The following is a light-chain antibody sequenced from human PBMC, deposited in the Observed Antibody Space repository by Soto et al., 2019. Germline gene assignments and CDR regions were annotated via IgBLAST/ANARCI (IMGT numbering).Light chain of an antibody. CDR3: SSYTSSSTLV. Sequence: QSALTQPASVSGSPGQSITISCTGTSSDVGGYNYVSWYQHHPGKAPKLMIYEVSNRPSGVSNRFSGSKSGNTASLTISGLQAEDEADYYCSSYTSSSTLVFGGGTKLTVL. V-gene: IGLV2-14*01. CDR2: EVS. J-gene: IGLJ2*01. CDR1: SSDVGGYNY.